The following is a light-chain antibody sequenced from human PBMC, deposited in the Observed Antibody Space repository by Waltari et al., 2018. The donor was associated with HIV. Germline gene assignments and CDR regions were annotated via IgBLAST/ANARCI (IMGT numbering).Light chain of an antibody. CDR1: ISNIGNNY. J-gene: IGLJ2*01. CDR3: ATWDDSLNGVV. V-gene: IGLV1-47*01. CDR2: KDN. Sequence: QSVLTQPPSASGTPGQRVTISCSGGISNIGNNYVYWYQQVPGTAPKLLVYKDNQRPSGVPDRFSASKSGTSASLAISGLQSEDEAAYYCATWDDSLNGVVFGGGTTLTGL.